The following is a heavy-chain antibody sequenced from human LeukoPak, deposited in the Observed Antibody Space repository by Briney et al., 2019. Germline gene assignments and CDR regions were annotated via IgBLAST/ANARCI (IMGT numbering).Heavy chain of an antibody. CDR3: ARRPGIAVAGLYYYYYYMDV. CDR1: GGSFSGYY. J-gene: IGHJ6*03. V-gene: IGHV4-34*01. Sequence: SETLSLTCAVYGGSFSGYYWSWIRQPPGKGLEWIGAINHSGSTNYNPSLKSRVTISVDTSKNQFSLKLSSVTAADTAVYYCARRPGIAVAGLYYYYYYMDVWGKGTTVTISS. CDR2: INHSGST. D-gene: IGHD6-19*01.